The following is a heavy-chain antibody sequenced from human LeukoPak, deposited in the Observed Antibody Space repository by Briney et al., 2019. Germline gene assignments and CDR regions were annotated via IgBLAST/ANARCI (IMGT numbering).Heavy chain of an antibody. CDR3: AKDLSSLINYYDSSGYFNFDY. J-gene: IGHJ4*02. V-gene: IGHV3-23*01. D-gene: IGHD3-22*01. Sequence: GGTLRLSCAASGFTFSSYGMSWVRQAPGKGLEWVSAISGSGGSTYYADSVKGRFTISRDNSKNTLYLQMNSLRAEDTAVYYCAKDLSSLINYYDSSGYFNFDYWGQGTLVTVSS. CDR2: ISGSGGST. CDR1: GFTFSSYG.